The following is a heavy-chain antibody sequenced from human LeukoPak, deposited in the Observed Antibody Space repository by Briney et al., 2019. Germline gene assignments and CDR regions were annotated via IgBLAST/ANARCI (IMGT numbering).Heavy chain of an antibody. CDR3: ARGPGYSREFDY. V-gene: IGHV4-34*01. D-gene: IGHD5-18*01. J-gene: IGHJ4*02. CDR1: GGSFSGYY. Sequence: SETLSLTCAVYGGSFSGYYWSWIRQPPGKGLEWIGEINHSGSTNYNPSLKSRVTISVDTSKNQFSLKLSSVTAADTAVYYCARGPGYSREFDYWGQGTLVTVSS. CDR2: INHSGST.